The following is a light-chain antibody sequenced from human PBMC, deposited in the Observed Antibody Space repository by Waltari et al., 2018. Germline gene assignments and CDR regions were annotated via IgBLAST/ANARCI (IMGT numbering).Light chain of an antibody. CDR3: QQYRNLWT. J-gene: IGKJ1*01. Sequence: DIQMTQSPSTLSASVGDRVTITCRASQSLSNWLAWYQQKPGKAPKVLIYKASTLESGDPSRFSDSGSGTEFTLTISSLQPDDFATYYCQQYRNLWTCGQGTKVEI. V-gene: IGKV1-5*03. CDR1: QSLSNW. CDR2: KAS.